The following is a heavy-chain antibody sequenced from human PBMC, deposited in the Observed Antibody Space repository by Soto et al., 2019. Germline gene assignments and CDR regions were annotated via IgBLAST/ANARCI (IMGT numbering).Heavy chain of an antibody. J-gene: IGHJ4*02. CDR3: TRVRLGSRRFSDY. V-gene: IGHV3-72*01. D-gene: IGHD6-13*01. CDR1: GFTFNDHY. Sequence: EVQLVESGGGLVQPEGSLRLSCAASGFTFNDHYMDWVRQAPWKGLEWVGSIKNKANSYTTEYAAPVKGRFIISRDDSKNSVFLQMIRLKTDDTAVYYCTRVRLGSRRFSDYWGQGILVTVSS. CDR2: IKNKANSYTT.